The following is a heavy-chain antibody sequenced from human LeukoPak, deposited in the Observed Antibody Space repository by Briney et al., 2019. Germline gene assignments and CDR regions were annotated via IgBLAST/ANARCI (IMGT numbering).Heavy chain of an antibody. J-gene: IGHJ4*02. CDR3: ARGTGNSFDR. CDR2: VTASGTLK. V-gene: IGHV3-21*01. CDR1: GFTFSGYS. D-gene: IGHD3-9*01. Sequence: GGSLRLSCAASGFTFSGYSMNWVRQAPGKGLEWGSSVTASGTLKYYADSVAGRFTISRDSAQNSVSLQMNSLKAEDTAVYYCARGTGNSFDRWGQGILVTVSS.